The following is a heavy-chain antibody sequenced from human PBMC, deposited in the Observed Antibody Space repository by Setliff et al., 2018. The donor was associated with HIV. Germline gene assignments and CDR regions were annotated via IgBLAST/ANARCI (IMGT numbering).Heavy chain of an antibody. CDR1: GYTFSTYG. Sequence: ASVKVSCKASGYTFSTYGISWVRQAPGQGLEWMGWISAYNGNTNYAQKLQGRVTVTTDTSTSTAYMELRSLRSDDTAVYYCASDWGVYCISSSCYSPVDAFDIWGQGTMVTVSS. V-gene: IGHV1-18*01. D-gene: IGHD2-2*01. J-gene: IGHJ3*02. CDR3: ASDWGVYCISSSCYSPVDAFDI. CDR2: ISAYNGNT.